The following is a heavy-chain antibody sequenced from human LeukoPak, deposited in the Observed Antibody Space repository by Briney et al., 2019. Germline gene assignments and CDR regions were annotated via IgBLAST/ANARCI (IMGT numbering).Heavy chain of an antibody. V-gene: IGHV4-39*01. J-gene: IGHJ5*02. CDR2: IYYSGST. D-gene: IGHD3-10*01. CDR1: GGSISSSSYY. Sequence: PSETLSLTCTVSGGSISSSSYYWGWIRQPPGKGLEWIGSIYYSGSTYYNPSLKSRVTISVDTSKNQFSLKLSSVTAADTAVYYCARVVGTHYGSGSYYIEAWFDPWGQGTLVTVSS. CDR3: ARVVGTHYGSGSYYIEAWFDP.